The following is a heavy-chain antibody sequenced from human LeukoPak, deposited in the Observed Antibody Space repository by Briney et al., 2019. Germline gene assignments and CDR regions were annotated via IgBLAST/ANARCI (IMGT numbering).Heavy chain of an antibody. J-gene: IGHJ4*02. CDR1: GDSISNSIW. Sequence: SETLSLTCTVSGDSISNSIWWSWLRQPPGKGLEWIGEVDHTGNTKYRPSLDSRVTLSIDTSKNHFSLTLTSVTAADTAVYYCARNVRFFDSWGQGTRVTVSS. CDR2: VDHTGNT. CDR3: ARNVRFFDS. D-gene: IGHD1-1*01. V-gene: IGHV4-4*02.